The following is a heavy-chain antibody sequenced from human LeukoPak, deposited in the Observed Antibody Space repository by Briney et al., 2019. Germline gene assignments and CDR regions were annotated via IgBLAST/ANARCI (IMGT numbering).Heavy chain of an antibody. V-gene: IGHV3-74*01. CDR2: VNSDGTRT. CDR1: EISFSSSW. D-gene: IGHD7-27*01. J-gene: IGHJ4*02. Sequence: GGSLTLSCAASEISFSSSWMHWVRQGPGKGLVWVSRVNSDGTRTNYADSVKGRFTISRDNPKNTLYLQMNSLRAEDTAVYYCAKGGPTGDLRSPGRDWWGQGALATVSS. CDR3: AKGGPTGDLRSPGRDW.